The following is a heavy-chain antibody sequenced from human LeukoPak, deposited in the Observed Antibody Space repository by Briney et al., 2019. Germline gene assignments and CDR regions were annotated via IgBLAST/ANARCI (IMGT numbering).Heavy chain of an antibody. CDR2: INHSGST. Sequence: PSETLSPTCAVYGGSFSGYYWSWIRQPPGKGLEWIGEINHSGSTNYNPSLKSRVTISVDTSKNQFSLKLSSVTAADTAVYYCARAGWFGEFSTDYWGQGTLVTVSS. V-gene: IGHV4-34*01. D-gene: IGHD3-10*01. CDR3: ARAGWFGEFSTDY. J-gene: IGHJ4*02. CDR1: GGSFSGYY.